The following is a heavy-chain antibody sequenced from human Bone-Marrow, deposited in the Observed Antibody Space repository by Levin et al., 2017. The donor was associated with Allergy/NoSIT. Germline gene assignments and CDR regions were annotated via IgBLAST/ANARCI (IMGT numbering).Heavy chain of an antibody. CDR1: GFSFDDYA. CDR3: AKDLRYCSGNACYADYGMDV. Sequence: GGSLRLSCAASGFSFDDYAMHWVRQAPGKGLEWVSLISRDGGRIYYADSVKGRFTISRDNSKDSLYLQMNSLRPEDTALYYCAKDLRYCSGNACYADYGMDVWGQGTTVTVSS. J-gene: IGHJ6*02. CDR2: ISRDGGRI. V-gene: IGHV3-43D*04. D-gene: IGHD2-15*01.